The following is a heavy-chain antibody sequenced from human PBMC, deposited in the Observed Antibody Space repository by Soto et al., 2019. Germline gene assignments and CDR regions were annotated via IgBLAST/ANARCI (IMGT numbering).Heavy chain of an antibody. J-gene: IGHJ6*02. Sequence: PGGSLRLSCVASGFTFSSYSMNWVRQAPGKGLEWVSSISSSSSYIYYADSVKGRFTISRDNAKNSLYLQMNSLRAEDTAVYYCAREGDLYYYGMDVWGQGTTVTVSS. CDR2: ISSSSSYI. CDR3: AREGDLYYYGMDV. CDR1: GFTFSSYS. V-gene: IGHV3-21*01. D-gene: IGHD2-21*02.